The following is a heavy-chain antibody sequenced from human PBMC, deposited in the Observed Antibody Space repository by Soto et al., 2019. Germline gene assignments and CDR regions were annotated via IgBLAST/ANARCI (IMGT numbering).Heavy chain of an antibody. CDR2: IYHSGST. CDR3: ARSTVTLTLLWFEP. CDR1: GGSISSGGYS. V-gene: IGHV4-30-2*01. J-gene: IGHJ5*02. Sequence: QLQLQESGSGLVKPSQTLSLTCAVSGGSISSGGYSWSWIRQPQGKGLEWIGYIYHSGSTYYNPSLKSRVTISVERSKNHFSLKLSSVTAADTAVYYCARSTVTLTLLWFEPWGQGTLVTVTS. D-gene: IGHD4-17*01.